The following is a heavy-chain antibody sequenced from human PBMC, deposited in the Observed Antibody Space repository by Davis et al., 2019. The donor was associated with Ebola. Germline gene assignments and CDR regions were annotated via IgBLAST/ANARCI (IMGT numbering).Heavy chain of an antibody. D-gene: IGHD3-3*01. CDR3: TTDVWSGYYYYYYGMDV. V-gene: IGHV3-15*01. Sequence: GESLKISCAASGFTFSNAWMSWVRQAPGKGLEWVGRIKSKTDGGTTDYAAPVKGRFTISRDDSKNTLYLQMNSLKTEDTAVYYCTTDVWSGYYYYYYGMDVWGQGTTVTVSS. CDR2: IKSKTDGGTT. CDR1: GFTFSNAW. J-gene: IGHJ6*02.